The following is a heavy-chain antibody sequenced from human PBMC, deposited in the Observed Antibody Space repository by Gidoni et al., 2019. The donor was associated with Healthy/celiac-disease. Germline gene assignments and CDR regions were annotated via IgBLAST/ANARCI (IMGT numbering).Heavy chain of an antibody. CDR2: INPSSGGT. Sequence: QVQLVQSGAEVTTPGASVKVSCMASGYTFTGYYMHWVQQAPGQGLEWMGWINPSSGGTNYAQKFQGRVTMTRDTSISTAYMELSRLRSDDTAVYYRASPWHDYGDYESDYWGQGTLVTVSS. D-gene: IGHD4-17*01. CDR1: GYTFTGYY. V-gene: IGHV1-2*02. CDR3: ASPWHDYGDYESDY. J-gene: IGHJ4*02.